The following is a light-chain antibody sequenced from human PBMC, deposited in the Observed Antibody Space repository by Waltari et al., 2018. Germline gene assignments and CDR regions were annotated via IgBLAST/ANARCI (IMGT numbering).Light chain of an antibody. CDR2: EVS. CDR3: SSYAGSDNPNVV. J-gene: IGLJ2*01. Sequence: QSALTQHPSASGSPGQSVTISCTGTSRAVGGYNYVPRSQQPPGKAPQVMIFEVSKRPSGVPDLFSGSKSGNTASLTFSGLQAEDEADYFCSSYAGSDNPNVVFGGGTKLIVL. CDR1: SRAVGGYNY. V-gene: IGLV2-8*01.